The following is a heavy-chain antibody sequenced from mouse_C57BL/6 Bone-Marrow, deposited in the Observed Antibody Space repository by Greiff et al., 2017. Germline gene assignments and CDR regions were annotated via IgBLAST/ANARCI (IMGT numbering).Heavy chain of an antibody. CDR3: ARMGTMITTHYYAMDY. Sequence: QVTLKESGPGILQPSQTLSLTCSFSGFSLSTFGMGVGWIRQPSGKGLEWLAHIWWDDDKYYNPALKSRLTISKDTSKNQVFLKIANVDTADTATYYCARMGTMITTHYYAMDYWGQGTSVTVSS. CDR2: IWWDDDK. V-gene: IGHV8-8*01. CDR1: GFSLSTFGMG. D-gene: IGHD2-4*01. J-gene: IGHJ4*01.